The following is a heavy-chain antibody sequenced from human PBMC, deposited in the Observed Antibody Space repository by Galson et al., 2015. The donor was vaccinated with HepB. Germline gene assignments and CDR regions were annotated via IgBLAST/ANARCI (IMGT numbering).Heavy chain of an antibody. J-gene: IGHJ3*02. CDR1: GHSFTTYW. D-gene: IGHD1-14*01. CDR3: ARNHCPGCNDAFDI. Sequence: QSGAEVKKPGESLRISCKGSGHSFTTYWINWVRQMPGKGLEWIGRIDPSDSYTKFSPSFESHVTMSTDKSITTAYLQWSSLKASDTAIYFCARNHCPGCNDAFDIWGQGTMVTVSS. CDR2: IDPSDSYT. V-gene: IGHV5-10-1*01.